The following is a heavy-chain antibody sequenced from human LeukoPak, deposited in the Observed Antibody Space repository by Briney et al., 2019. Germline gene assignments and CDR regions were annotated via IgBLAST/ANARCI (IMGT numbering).Heavy chain of an antibody. CDR2: IIPIFGTA. D-gene: IGHD2/OR15-2a*01. CDR3: ARARSFDFEYCVLDFSAEEVCDAFDI. CDR1: GGTFSSYA. Sequence: GSSVKVSCKASGGTFSSYAISWVRQAPGQGLEWMGGIIPIFGTANYAHKFQGRVTITADESTSTAYMELSSLRSEDTAVYYCARARSFDFEYCVLDFSAEEVCDAFDIWGQGTMVTVSS. J-gene: IGHJ3*02. V-gene: IGHV1-69*01.